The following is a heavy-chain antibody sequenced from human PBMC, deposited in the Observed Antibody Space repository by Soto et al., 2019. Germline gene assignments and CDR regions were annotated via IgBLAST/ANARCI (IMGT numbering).Heavy chain of an antibody. CDR1: GYTFTSYG. J-gene: IGHJ6*02. CDR3: ARDLYYDFCSGSIYYYYYYGLDV. Sequence: ASVKVSCKASGYTFTSYGISWVRQAPGQGLEWMGWISAYNGNTNYAQKLQGRVTMTTDTSTSTAYMELRCLRSDDTAVYYCARDLYYDFCSGSIYYYYYYGLDVWGQGTTVTVSS. CDR2: ISAYNGNT. V-gene: IGHV1-18*01. D-gene: IGHD3-3*01.